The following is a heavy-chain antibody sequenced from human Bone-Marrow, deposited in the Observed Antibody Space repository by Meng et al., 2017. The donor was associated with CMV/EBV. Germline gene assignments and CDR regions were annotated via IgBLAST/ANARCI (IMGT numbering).Heavy chain of an antibody. J-gene: IGHJ4*02. Sequence: ASLKVSCKASGYTFTGNYMHWVRQAPGQGLEWMGWINPNSGGTNYAQKFQGRVTMTRDTSISTAYMELSRLRSDDTAVYYCARVAGYCSSTSCYNSQRARFDYWGQGTLVTVSS. CDR2: INPNSGGT. V-gene: IGHV1-2*02. CDR1: GYTFTGNY. D-gene: IGHD2-2*01. CDR3: ARVAGYCSSTSCYNSQRARFDY.